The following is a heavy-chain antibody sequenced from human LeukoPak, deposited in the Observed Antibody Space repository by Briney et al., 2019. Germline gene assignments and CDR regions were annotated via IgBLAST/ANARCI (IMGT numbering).Heavy chain of an antibody. Sequence: ASVKVSCKASGYTFTSYDINWVRQATGQGLEWMGWMNPNSGNTGYAQKFQGRVTMTRNTSISTAYMELSSLRSEDTAVYYCARVSAAGIYFQHWGQGTLVTVSS. D-gene: IGHD6-13*01. J-gene: IGHJ1*01. CDR3: ARVSAAGIYFQH. V-gene: IGHV1-8*01. CDR2: MNPNSGNT. CDR1: GYTFTSYD.